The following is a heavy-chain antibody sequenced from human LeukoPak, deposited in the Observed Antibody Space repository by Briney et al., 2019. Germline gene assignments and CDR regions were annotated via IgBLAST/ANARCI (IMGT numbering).Heavy chain of an antibody. J-gene: IGHJ4*02. CDR3: ARARRDFWGDPFDY. V-gene: IGHV3-30*02. D-gene: IGHD3-3*01. CDR1: GFTFISYG. Sequence: GGSLRLSCAASGFTFISYGMHWVRQAPGKGLEWVAFIRNDGSNKYYADSVKGRFTISRDNSKNTLYLQMNSLRAEDTAVYYCARARRDFWGDPFDYWGLGTLVTVSS. CDR2: IRNDGSNK.